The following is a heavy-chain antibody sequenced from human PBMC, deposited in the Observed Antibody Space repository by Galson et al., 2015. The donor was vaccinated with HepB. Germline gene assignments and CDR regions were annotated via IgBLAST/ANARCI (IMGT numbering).Heavy chain of an antibody. CDR2: INPNSGGT. J-gene: IGHJ3*02. V-gene: IGHV1-2*02. CDR1: GYTFTGYY. Sequence: SVKVSCKASGYTFTGYYMHRVRQAPGQGLEWMGWINPNSGGTNYAQKFQGRVTMTKDTSISTAYMELSRLRSDDTAVYYCARGRVTMIVVPSDAFDIWGQGTMVTVSS. CDR3: ARGRVTMIVVPSDAFDI. D-gene: IGHD3-22*01.